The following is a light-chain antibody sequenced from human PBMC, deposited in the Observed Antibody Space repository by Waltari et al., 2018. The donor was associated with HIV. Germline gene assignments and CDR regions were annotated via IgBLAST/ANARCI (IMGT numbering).Light chain of an antibody. Sequence: QSVLTQPPSVSGAPGQRVTISCTGSSSNIGAGYDVHWYRQLPGTAPKLLIYGDNNRPSGAPARLSGSKSGTSASLAITGLQAEDEANYDGQSYDSSLSGSVVFGGGTKLTVL. J-gene: IGLJ2*01. CDR2: GDN. CDR3: QSYDSSLSGSVV. V-gene: IGLV1-40*01. CDR1: SSNIGAGYD.